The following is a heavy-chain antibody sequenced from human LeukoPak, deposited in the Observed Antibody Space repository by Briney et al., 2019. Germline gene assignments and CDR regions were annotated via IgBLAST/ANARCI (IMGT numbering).Heavy chain of an antibody. CDR1: GYSFTSYW. J-gene: IGHJ3*02. V-gene: IGHV5-51*01. D-gene: IGHD3-22*01. CDR3: ARFQYDSSGYLPHDAFDI. CDR2: IYPGDSDT. Sequence: GESLKISCTGSGYSFTSYWIGWVRQIPGKGLEWMGIIYPGDSDTRNSPSFQGQVTISADKSISTAYLQWSSLKASDTAMYYCARFQYDSSGYLPHDAFDIWGQGTMVTVSS.